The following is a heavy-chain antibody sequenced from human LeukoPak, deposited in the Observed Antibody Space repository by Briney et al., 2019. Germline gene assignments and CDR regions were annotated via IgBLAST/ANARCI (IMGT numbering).Heavy chain of an antibody. V-gene: IGHV4-39*01. D-gene: IGHD2-2*01. J-gene: IGHJ4*02. CDR1: GDPLNDNLYY. CDR3: ASIVVVPAANNY. CDR2: FYSSGST. Sequence: SETLSLTCNVSGDPLNDNLYYWGWIRQSPGKGLEWIGAFYSSGSTSSHSSLKSRVTISVDTSKNQFSLKLSSVTAADTAVYYCASIVVVPAANNYWGQGTLVTVSS.